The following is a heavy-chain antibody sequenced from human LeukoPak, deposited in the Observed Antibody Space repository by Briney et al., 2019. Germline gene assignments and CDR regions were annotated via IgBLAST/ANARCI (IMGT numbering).Heavy chain of an antibody. CDR2: ISGSGGST. CDR1: GFTFSSYA. J-gene: IGHJ4*02. D-gene: IGHD6-19*01. V-gene: IGHV3-23*01. Sequence: PGGSLRLSCAASGFTFSSYAMSWVRQAPGKGLEWVSAISGSGGSTYYADFVKGRFTISRDNSKNTLYLQMTSLRAEETAVYYCAKVSGRDDYWRQGTLVTVSS. CDR3: AKVSGRDDY.